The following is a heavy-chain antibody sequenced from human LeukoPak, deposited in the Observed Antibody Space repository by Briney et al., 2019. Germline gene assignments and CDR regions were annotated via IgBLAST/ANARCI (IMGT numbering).Heavy chain of an antibody. CDR3: AREVYDSSSPRPYYYGVDV. V-gene: IGHV3-9*01. CDR1: GFTFYDYA. Sequence: GRSLRLSCAASGFTFYDYAMHWVRQAPGKGLEWVSGISWNSGSIGYADSVKGRFTISRENAKNSLYLQMNSLRVEDTAVYYCAREVYDSSSPRPYYYGVDVWGQGTTVTVS. CDR2: ISWNSGSI. J-gene: IGHJ6*02. D-gene: IGHD3-22*01.